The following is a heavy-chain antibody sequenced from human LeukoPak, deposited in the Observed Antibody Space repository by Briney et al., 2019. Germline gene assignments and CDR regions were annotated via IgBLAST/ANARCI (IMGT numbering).Heavy chain of an antibody. J-gene: IGHJ5*01. CDR3: ARSRQASGLFNS. CDR2: IYDRGPA. Sequence: TLSLTCTVSGYAITSGGFSWNWIRQPPGKGLEWIGCIYDRGPAYYNPSLKGRFTISVDRPKNQFFLNVTSLTAADTAVYYCARSRQASGLFNSWGQGTLVVISS. V-gene: IGHV4-30-2*01. D-gene: IGHD3-10*01. CDR1: GYAITSGGFS.